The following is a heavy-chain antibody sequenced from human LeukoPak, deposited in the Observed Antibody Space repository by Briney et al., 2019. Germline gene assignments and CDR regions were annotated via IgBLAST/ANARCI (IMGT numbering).Heavy chain of an antibody. V-gene: IGHV4-59*01. CDR3: ARGISVFDY. CDR2: IYYSGST. J-gene: IGHJ4*02. D-gene: IGHD3-10*01. CDR1: GVSISSYY. Sequence: SETLSLTCTVSGVSISSYYWSWIRQPPGKGLEWIGYIYYSGSTNYNPSLKSRVTISVDTSKNQFSLKLSSVTAAGTAVYYCARGISVFDYWGQGTLVTVSS.